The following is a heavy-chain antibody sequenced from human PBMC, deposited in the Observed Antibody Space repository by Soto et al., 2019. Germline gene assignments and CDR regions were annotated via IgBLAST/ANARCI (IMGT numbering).Heavy chain of an antibody. CDR3: ATSYGSGYRAFVS. V-gene: IGHV1-18*01. J-gene: IGHJ4*02. Sequence: ASVKVSCKASGYTFTSYGISWVRQAPGQGLEWMGWISAYNGDTNYAQKLQGRVTMTADKSTNTAYMELRSLRSEDTAMYFCATSYGSGYRAFVSWGQGALVTSPQ. CDR2: ISAYNGDT. D-gene: IGHD3-10*01. CDR1: GYTFTSYG.